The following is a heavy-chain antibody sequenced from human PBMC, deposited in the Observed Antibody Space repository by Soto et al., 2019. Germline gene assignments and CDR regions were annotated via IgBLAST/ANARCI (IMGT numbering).Heavy chain of an antibody. J-gene: IGHJ4*02. CDR1: GFSLSNARMG. Sequence: QVILKESGPVLVKPTETLTLTCTVSGFSLSNARMGVSWIRQPPGEALEWLAHIFSNDEKSYSTSLKSRLTISKDTSKSQVVLTMTNMDPVDTATYYCARIWLGELSLHTLDYWGQGTLVTVSS. CDR3: ARIWLGELSLHTLDY. V-gene: IGHV2-26*01. D-gene: IGHD3-16*02. CDR2: IFSNDEK.